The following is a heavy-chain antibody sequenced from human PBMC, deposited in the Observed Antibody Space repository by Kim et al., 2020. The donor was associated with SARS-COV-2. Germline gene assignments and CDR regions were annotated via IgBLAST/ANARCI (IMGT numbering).Heavy chain of an antibody. V-gene: IGHV1-2*06. J-gene: IGHJ3*02. D-gene: IGHD3-3*01. CDR2: INPNHSGT. CDR3: TRSDFWSPFDN. Sequence: ASVKVSCKGPRHNFTDSYIHWVRQAPGQGLEWMGQINPNHSGTSYAQKFQGRVTMTKDTSISTAYMELSSLISDDTAIYFCTRSDFWSPFDNWGQGTMVTVSS. CDR1: RHNFTDSY.